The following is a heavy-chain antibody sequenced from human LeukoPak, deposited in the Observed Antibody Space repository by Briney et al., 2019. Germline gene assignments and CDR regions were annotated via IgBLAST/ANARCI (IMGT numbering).Heavy chain of an antibody. D-gene: IGHD5-12*01. CDR2: ISAYNGNT. V-gene: IGHV1-18*01. CDR3: ARARIVATIESDGMDV. CDR1: SYTFTSYG. J-gene: IGHJ6*02. Sequence: ASVKVSCKASSYTFTSYGISWVRQAPGQGLEWMGWISAYNGNTNYAQKLQGRVTMTTDTSTSTAYMELRSLRSDDTAVYYCARARIVATIESDGMDVWGQGTTVTVSS.